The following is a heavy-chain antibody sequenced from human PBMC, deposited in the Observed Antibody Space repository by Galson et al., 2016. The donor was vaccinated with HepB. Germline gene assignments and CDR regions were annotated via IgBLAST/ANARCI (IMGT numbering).Heavy chain of an antibody. J-gene: IGHJ1*01. CDR3: AKYGDEAGWNFHH. V-gene: IGHV3-7*03. CDR1: GFTFNVYG. CDR2: IKEDGSKT. Sequence: SLRLSCAASGFTFNVYGMHWVRQAPGKGLEWVASIKEDGSKTFYVDSVKGRFTMSRDNVEESVSLQMNSLRAEDTAVYYCAKYGDEAGWNFHHWGQGTLVTVSS. D-gene: IGHD4-17*01.